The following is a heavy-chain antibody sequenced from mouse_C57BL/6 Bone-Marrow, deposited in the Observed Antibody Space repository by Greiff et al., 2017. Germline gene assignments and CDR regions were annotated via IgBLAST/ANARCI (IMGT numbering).Heavy chain of an antibody. D-gene: IGHD1-1*01. CDR1: GFTFSSYA. V-gene: IGHV5-4*01. CDR3: ARDRYYGLDY. J-gene: IGHJ2*01. CDR2: LSDGGSYT. Sequence: EVKLLESGGGLVKPGGSLKLSCAASGFTFSSYAMSWVRQTPEKRLEWVATLSDGGSYTSYPDNVKGRFTISRDNAKNNLYLQMSHLKSEDTAMYYCARDRYYGLDYWGQGTTLTVSS.